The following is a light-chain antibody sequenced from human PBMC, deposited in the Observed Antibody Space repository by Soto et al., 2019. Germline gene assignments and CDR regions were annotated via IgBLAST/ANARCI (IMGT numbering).Light chain of an antibody. J-gene: IGLJ1*01. Sequence: QSVLTQPPSLSAAPGQRVTISCSGSISNIGIHYVSWYQQLPGTAPKLLIYDNNKRPSGIPDRFSGSKSGTSATLGITGLQTGDEADYYCGTWDSSLYFVFGTGTKVTVL. CDR3: GTWDSSLYFV. CDR1: ISNIGIHY. CDR2: DNN. V-gene: IGLV1-51*01.